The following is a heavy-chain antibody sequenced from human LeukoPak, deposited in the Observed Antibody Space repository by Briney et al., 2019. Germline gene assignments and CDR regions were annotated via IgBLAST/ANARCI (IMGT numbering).Heavy chain of an antibody. CDR1: GFTFSSYA. V-gene: IGHV3-23*01. CDR3: AKKMGIAARPQDFDY. J-gene: IGHJ4*02. Sequence: GGSLRLSCAASGFTFSSYAMSWVRQAPGKGLEWVSAISGSGGSTYYADSVKGRFTISRDNSRNTLYLQMNSLRAEDTAVYYCAKKMGIAARPQDFDYWGQGTLVTVSS. CDR2: ISGSGGST. D-gene: IGHD6-6*01.